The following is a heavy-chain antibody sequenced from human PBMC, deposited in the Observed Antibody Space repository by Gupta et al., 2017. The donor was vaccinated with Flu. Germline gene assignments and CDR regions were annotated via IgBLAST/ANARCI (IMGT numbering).Heavy chain of an antibody. CDR2: IYYSGST. Sequence: QVPLQESGPGLVKPSQTLSLTCTVSGGSISSGGYYWSWIRQHPGKGLEWIGYIYYSGSTYYNPSLKSRGTISVDTSKNQFSQKLSSVTAADTAVYYCARDPRGGATFGLWGRGTLVTVSS. CDR1: GGSISSGGYY. J-gene: IGHJ2*01. D-gene: IGHD3-10*01. V-gene: IGHV4-31*03. CDR3: ARDPRGGATFGL.